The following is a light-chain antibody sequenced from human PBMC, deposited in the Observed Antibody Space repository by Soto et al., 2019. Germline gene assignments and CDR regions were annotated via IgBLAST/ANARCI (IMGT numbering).Light chain of an antibody. V-gene: IGLV2-23*02. CDR2: EVS. CDR3: CSYAGSSTYYV. Sequence: QSALTQPASVTGSPGQSITISSTGTSSDVGSYNLVSWYQQHPGKAPKLMIYEVSKRPSGVSNRFPGSKSGNTASLTISGPQAEDEADYYCCSYAGSSTYYVFGTGTKVTVL. J-gene: IGLJ1*01. CDR1: SSDVGSYNL.